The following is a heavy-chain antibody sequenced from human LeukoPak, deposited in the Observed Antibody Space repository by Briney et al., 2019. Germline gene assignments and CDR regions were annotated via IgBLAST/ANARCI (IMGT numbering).Heavy chain of an antibody. CDR3: ARDYVGAARDQAFQH. Sequence: PSETLSLTCTVSGHSIRSGYYCGWIRQPPGKGLEWIGSIYQSGSTDYNPSLKSRVTISVDTSKNQFSMKLSSVTAADTAIYYCARDYVGAARDQAFQHWGQGTLATVSS. CDR1: GHSIRSGYY. CDR2: IYQSGST. V-gene: IGHV4-38-2*02. D-gene: IGHD1-26*01. J-gene: IGHJ1*01.